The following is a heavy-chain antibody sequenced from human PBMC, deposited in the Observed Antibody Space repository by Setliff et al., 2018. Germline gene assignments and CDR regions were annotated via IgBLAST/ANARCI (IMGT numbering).Heavy chain of an antibody. V-gene: IGHV1-69*05. Sequence: VASVKVSCKTSGGTFSTYAISWVRQAPGQGLERMGGIIPIFGTANYAQKFQGRVTITTDESTSTAHMELSSLRSEDTAVYYCASPENYLDSSGYYVYYFDYWGQGTLVTVSS. CDR1: GGTFSTYA. J-gene: IGHJ4*02. D-gene: IGHD3-22*01. CDR2: IIPIFGTA. CDR3: ASPENYLDSSGYYVYYFDY.